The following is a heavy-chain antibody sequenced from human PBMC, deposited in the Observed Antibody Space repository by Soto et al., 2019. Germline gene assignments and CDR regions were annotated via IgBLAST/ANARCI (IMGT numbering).Heavy chain of an antibody. CDR3: AKDPPWTVGPLAMDV. CDR2: FSGSGGNI. D-gene: IGHD2-2*01. V-gene: IGHV3-23*01. J-gene: IGHJ6*02. CDR1: GFTFSPHA. Sequence: GGSLRLSCVASGFTFSPHAMSWVRQVPGKGLEWVSTFSGSGGNIYYGESVKCRFTISRDDPKNTLYLDMNSLRVEDTAVYYCAKDPPWTVGPLAMDVWGQGTTVTVSS.